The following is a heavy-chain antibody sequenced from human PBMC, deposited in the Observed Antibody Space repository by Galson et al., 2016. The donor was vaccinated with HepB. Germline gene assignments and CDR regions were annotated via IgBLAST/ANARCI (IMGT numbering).Heavy chain of an antibody. CDR2: ISYDGSNK. CDR1: GFTFSSYG. D-gene: IGHD2-2*01. CDR3: AKDGRIYCSSASCHDHFHY. J-gene: IGHJ4*02. V-gene: IGHV3-30*18. Sequence: SLRLSCAASGFTFSSYGMHWVRQAPGKGLEWVAFISYDGSNKKYADSVKGCFTISRDNSKKTLYLQMNSLRAEDTAVYYCAKDGRIYCSSASCHDHFHYWGQGTLVTVSS.